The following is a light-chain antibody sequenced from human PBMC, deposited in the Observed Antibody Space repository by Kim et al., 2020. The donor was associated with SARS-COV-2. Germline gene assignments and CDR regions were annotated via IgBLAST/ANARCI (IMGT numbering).Light chain of an antibody. CDR2: KAS. Sequence: DVHMTQSPATLSAAVGDRVTITCRASQSISTWVAWYQQKPGKAPNLLIYKASILESGVPSRFSGSASGTEFTLTITSLQPDDFGTYYCQHYNADPWTFGQGTKVEIK. J-gene: IGKJ1*01. CDR3: QHYNADPWT. V-gene: IGKV1-5*03. CDR1: QSISTW.